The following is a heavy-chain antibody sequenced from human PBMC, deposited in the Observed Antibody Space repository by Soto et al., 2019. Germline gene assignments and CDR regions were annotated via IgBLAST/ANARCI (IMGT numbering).Heavy chain of an antibody. V-gene: IGHV1-3*01. J-gene: IGHJ4*02. CDR1: GYTLTSYA. Sequence: QVQLVQSGAEVKKPGASVKVSCKASGYTLTSYAMHWVRQAPGQRLEWMGWINAGNGNTKSSQKFQGRVTITRDTSASTAYMELSSLRSADTAVYYCARSIVVVTAADYWGQGTLVTVSS. CDR2: INAGNGNT. D-gene: IGHD2-21*02. CDR3: ARSIVVVTAADY.